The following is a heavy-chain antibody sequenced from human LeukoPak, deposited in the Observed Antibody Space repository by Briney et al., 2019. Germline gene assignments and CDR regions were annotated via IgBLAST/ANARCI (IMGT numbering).Heavy chain of an antibody. CDR1: GGSISSSSHY. D-gene: IGHD1-26*01. J-gene: IGHJ4*02. CDR3: ATTTRRLGY. CDR2: MYYRGST. Sequence: PSETLSLTCTVCGGSISSSSHYWGWIRQPPGKGLEWIGSMYYRGSTYHNPSLKSRVTISVDTSKNQFSLKLSSVTAADTAVYYCATTTRRLGYWGQGTLVTVSS. V-gene: IGHV4-39*07.